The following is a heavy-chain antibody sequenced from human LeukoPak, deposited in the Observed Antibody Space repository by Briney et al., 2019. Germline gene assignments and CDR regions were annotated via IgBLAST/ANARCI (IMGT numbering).Heavy chain of an antibody. V-gene: IGHV1-46*01. CDR1: GYSFTSNY. J-gene: IGHJ4*02. Sequence: ASVKVSCKASGYSFTSNYIHWVRQAPGQGLEWMGMIYPRDGSTSYAQKFQGRVTVTRDTSTSTVHTELSGLRSEDTAVYYCARAIDGYNSLATFDYWGQGTLVTVSS. D-gene: IGHD5-24*01. CDR3: ARAIDGYNSLATFDY. CDR2: IYPRDGST.